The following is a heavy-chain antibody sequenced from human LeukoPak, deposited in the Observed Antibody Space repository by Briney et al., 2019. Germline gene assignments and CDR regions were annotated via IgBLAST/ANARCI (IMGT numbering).Heavy chain of an antibody. CDR3: ARAREGIAVAAN. CDR2: MNPNSGNT. Sequence: ASVKVSCKASGYTFTSYDINWVRQATGQGLEWMGWMNPNSGNTGYAQKFQGRVTMTRNTSISTAYMELSSLRSEDTAVYYCARAREGIAVAANWGQGTLVTVSS. V-gene: IGHV1-8*01. D-gene: IGHD6-19*01. J-gene: IGHJ4*02. CDR1: GYTFTSYD.